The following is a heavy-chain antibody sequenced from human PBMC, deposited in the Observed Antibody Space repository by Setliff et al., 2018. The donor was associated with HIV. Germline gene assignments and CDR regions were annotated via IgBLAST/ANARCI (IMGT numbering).Heavy chain of an antibody. Sequence: SETLSLTCTVSGYSINTGYNWGCIRQPPGKGLEWIGSMHHSGGTYYNPSLKTRVTISLDTSKNQFSLNLSSVTAADTAVYYCVRGGSWGIIWGQGTVVTVSS. V-gene: IGHV4-38-2*02. CDR2: MHHSGGT. CDR3: VRGGSWGII. D-gene: IGHD3-16*01. J-gene: IGHJ3*02. CDR1: GYSINTGYN.